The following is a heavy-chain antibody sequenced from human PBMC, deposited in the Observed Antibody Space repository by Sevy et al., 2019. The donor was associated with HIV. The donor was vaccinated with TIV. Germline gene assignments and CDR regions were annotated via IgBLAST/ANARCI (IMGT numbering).Heavy chain of an antibody. D-gene: IGHD3-22*01. Sequence: GGSLRLSCAASGFTVSDNYMSWVRQAPGKGLEWVSVIYSGDSTYYADSVKGRFTIARDNSKKTLYLQMNSLRAGDTAVYYCARLSVYYYDVSGYYTTGNAFDIWGQGTTVTVSS. CDR1: GFTVSDNY. V-gene: IGHV3-53*01. CDR2: IYSGDST. CDR3: ARLSVYYYDVSGYYTTGNAFDI. J-gene: IGHJ3*02.